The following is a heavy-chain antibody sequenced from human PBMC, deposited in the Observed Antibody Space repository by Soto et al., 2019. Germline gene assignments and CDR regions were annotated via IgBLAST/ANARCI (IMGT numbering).Heavy chain of an antibody. CDR1: GYTLTELS. CDR3: ATAGIVVVEAAVDGLGY. V-gene: IGHV1-24*01. D-gene: IGHD2-15*01. CDR2: FGPEDGET. Sequence: QVQLVQSGAEVKKPGASVKVSCKVSGYTLTELSMHWVRQAPGKGLEWMGGFGPEDGETIYAQKFQGRVTMTEDTTTHTADMELSSLGSEDRAVYYCATAGIVVVEAAVDGLGYWGQGTLVTVSS. J-gene: IGHJ4*02.